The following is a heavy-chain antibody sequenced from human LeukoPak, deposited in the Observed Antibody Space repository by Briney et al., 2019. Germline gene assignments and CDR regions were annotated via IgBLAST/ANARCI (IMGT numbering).Heavy chain of an antibody. J-gene: IGHJ4*02. CDR2: ISSSSSTI. CDR3: ARDETYDYESNGYLDF. V-gene: IGHV3-48*01. D-gene: IGHD3-22*01. CDR1: GFTFNTYT. Sequence: GGSLRLSCAASGFTFNTYTMNWVRQAPGKGLEWVSYISSSSSTIYYADSVKGRFTISRDNAKNSLYLQMNSLRAEDTAVYYCARDETYDYESNGYLDFWGQGTVVTVSS.